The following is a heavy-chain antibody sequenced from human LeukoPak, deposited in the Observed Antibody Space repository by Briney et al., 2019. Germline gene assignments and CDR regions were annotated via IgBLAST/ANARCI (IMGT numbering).Heavy chain of an antibody. CDR3: TRAPPGMTMMTDY. J-gene: IGHJ4*02. CDR2: VSTNDGNT. CDR1: GYTFTNYH. V-gene: IGHV1-18*01. D-gene: IGHD3-22*01. Sequence: EASVEVSCKASGYTFTNYHIAWVRQAPGQGLEWMGWVSTNDGNTVYAQRLQGRVTMTTDTSTSVAYMELRSLTSDDTAVYYCTRAPPGMTMMTDYWGQGTLVTVSS.